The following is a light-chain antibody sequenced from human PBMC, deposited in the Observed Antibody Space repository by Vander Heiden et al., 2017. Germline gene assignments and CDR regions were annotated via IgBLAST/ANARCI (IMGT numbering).Light chain of an antibody. CDR3: QQYGGSPRT. CDR1: QSVSSSY. V-gene: IGKV3-20*01. J-gene: IGKJ1*01. Sequence: ELVFTQSPGTLSLSPGERATLSCRASQSVSSSYLAWYQQKPGQAPRLLIYSASSRATGIPDRFSGSGSGTDFTLTISRLEPEDFAVYYCQQYGGSPRTFGQGTKVEIK. CDR2: SAS.